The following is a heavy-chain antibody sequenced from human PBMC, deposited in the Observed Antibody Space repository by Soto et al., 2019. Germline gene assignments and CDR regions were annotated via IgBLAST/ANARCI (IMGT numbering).Heavy chain of an antibody. V-gene: IGHV3-15*07. Sequence: SEGSLRLSCADSGFSCTNAWMNWVRQAPGKGLEWVGRLKSIADAGTTDYAAPVQGRFSISRDDSKNTLYLQMNSLKTEDTAVYYCATCIAARACAFDMWGQWTMVTVSS. CDR1: GFSCTNAW. CDR2: LKSIADAGTT. J-gene: IGHJ3*02. D-gene: IGHD6-6*01. CDR3: ATCIAARACAFDM.